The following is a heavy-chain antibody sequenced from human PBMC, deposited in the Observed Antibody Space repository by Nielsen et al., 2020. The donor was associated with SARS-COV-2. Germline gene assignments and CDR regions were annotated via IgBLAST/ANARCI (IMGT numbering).Heavy chain of an antibody. CDR3: ARGLRDVLRYFDWSVAFDI. J-gene: IGHJ3*02. Sequence: GGSLRLSCAASGFTFSSYEMNWVRQAPGKGLEWVSYISSSGSTIYYADSVKGRFTISRDNAKNPLYLQMNSLRAEDTAVYYCARGLRDVLRYFDWSVAFDIWGQGTMVTVSS. V-gene: IGHV3-48*03. D-gene: IGHD3-9*01. CDR1: GFTFSSYE. CDR2: ISSSGSTI.